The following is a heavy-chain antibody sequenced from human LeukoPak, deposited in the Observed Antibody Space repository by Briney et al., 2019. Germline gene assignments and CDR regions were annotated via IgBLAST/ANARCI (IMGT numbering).Heavy chain of an antibody. V-gene: IGHV3-48*01. CDR1: GFTVSNNY. CDR2: ISGSSTTK. D-gene: IGHD1-14*01. J-gene: IGHJ4*02. Sequence: PGGSLRLSCAASGFTVSNNYMSWVRQAPGKGLEWVSFISGSSTTKYYVDSVKGRFTISRDNAKNSLYLQMNSLRAEDTAVYYCARVRVGYYFDYWGQGTLVTVSS. CDR3: ARVRVGYYFDY.